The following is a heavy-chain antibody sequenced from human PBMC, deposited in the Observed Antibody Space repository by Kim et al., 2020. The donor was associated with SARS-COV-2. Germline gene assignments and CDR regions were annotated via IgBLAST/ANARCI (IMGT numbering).Heavy chain of an antibody. CDR3: ARAWRGTYCGGDCYQH. Sequence: SVKGRFTISRDNAKNSLYLQMNSLRAEDTAVYYCARAWRGTYCGGDCYQHWGQGTLVTVSS. V-gene: IGHV3-11*06. D-gene: IGHD2-21*02. J-gene: IGHJ1*01.